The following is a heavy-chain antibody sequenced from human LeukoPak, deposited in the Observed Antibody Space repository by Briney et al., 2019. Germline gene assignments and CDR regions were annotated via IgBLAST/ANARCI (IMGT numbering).Heavy chain of an antibody. CDR2: ISYDGSNK. Sequence: PGGSLRLSCAASGFTFSSYAMHWVRQAPGKGLEWVAVISYDGSNKYYADSVKGRFTISRDNSKNTLYLQMNSLRAEDTAVYYCARETSSWFQGGFDYWGQGTLVTVSS. V-gene: IGHV3-30*04. D-gene: IGHD6-13*01. J-gene: IGHJ4*02. CDR1: GFTFSSYA. CDR3: ARETSSWFQGGFDY.